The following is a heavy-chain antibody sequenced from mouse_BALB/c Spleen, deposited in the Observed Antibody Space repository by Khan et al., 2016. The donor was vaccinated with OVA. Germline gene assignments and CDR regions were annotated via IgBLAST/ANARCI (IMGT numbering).Heavy chain of an antibody. CDR3: ARKSGSDFDY. CDR1: GYSFTGYF. Sequence: IQLVQSGPELVKPGASVKISCKASGYSFTGYFMNWVMQSPGKRLEWIGRINPHIGETFYNQKFKDKATLTVDESSSTAHMELQSLASEDSAVYSCARKSGSDFDYWGQGTTLTVSS. CDR2: INPHIGET. D-gene: IGHD1-3*01. J-gene: IGHJ2*01. V-gene: IGHV1-20*02.